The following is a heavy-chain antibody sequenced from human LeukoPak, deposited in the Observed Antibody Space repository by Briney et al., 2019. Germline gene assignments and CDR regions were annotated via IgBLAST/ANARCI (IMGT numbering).Heavy chain of an antibody. CDR3: ARGGRVVPAAMHY. D-gene: IGHD2-2*01. CDR2: IYYSGST. J-gene: IGHJ4*02. V-gene: IGHV4-39*07. Sequence: SETLSLTCTVSGGSINTNNYYWGWIRQPPGKGLEWIGSIYYSGSTYYNPSLKSRVTISLDTSKNQFSLNLTSVTAADTAVYYCARGGRVVPAAMHYWGQGTLVTVSS. CDR1: GGSINTNNYY.